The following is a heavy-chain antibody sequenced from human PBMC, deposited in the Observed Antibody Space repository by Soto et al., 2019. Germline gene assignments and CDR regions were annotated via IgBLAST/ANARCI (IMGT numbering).Heavy chain of an antibody. CDR1: GFIFSNYD. Sequence: QVPLVESGGGVVQPGRSLRLSCATSGFIFSNYDMQWVRQAPGKGLEWVAVIWYDGSDTYYADSVKGRFTISRDNLKNTLHLQMNSLTVEDTAIYYCVRDLRGGVLNPWGQGILVSVSS. CDR3: VRDLRGGVLNP. CDR2: IWYDGSDT. D-gene: IGHD2-8*02. J-gene: IGHJ5*02. V-gene: IGHV3-33*01.